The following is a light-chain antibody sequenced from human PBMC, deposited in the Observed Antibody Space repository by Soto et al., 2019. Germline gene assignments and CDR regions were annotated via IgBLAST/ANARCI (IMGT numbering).Light chain of an antibody. V-gene: IGKV3-20*01. CDR2: GAS. J-gene: IGKJ4*01. CDR1: QSIISTY. Sequence: EIVLTQSPGTLSLSPGERATLSCRASQSIISTYLAWYQHKPGQAPRLLIYGASSRATGIPDRFSGSGSGTDFTLNSSRLEPEDFAVCYCQQFGSSPRVTFGGGTKVEIK. CDR3: QQFGSSPRVT.